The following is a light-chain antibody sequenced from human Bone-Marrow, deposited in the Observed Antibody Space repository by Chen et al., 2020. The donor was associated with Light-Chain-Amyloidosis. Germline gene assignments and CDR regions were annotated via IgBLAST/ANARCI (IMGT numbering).Light chain of an antibody. CDR2: DDS. V-gene: IGLV3-21*02. CDR3: QVWDSSSDRPV. Sequence: SYVLTQPSSVSVAPGQTATIACGGNNIGSTSVHWYQQTPGQAPLLVVYDDSDLPSGIPERLSGSNAGNTATLTISRVEAGDEADYYCQVWDSSSDRPVFGGGTKLTVL. CDR1: NIGSTS. J-gene: IGLJ3*02.